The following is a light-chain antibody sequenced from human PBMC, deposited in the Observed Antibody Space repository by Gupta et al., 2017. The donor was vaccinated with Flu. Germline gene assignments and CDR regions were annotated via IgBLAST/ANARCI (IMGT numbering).Light chain of an antibody. J-gene: IGLJ2*01. V-gene: IGLV2-18*01. CDR2: EVT. CDR3: SLYTSSSTMV. Sequence: QSALTQPPSVSGSPGQSVTISCTGTSSDVGSYNRVSWYQQPPGTAPKLMIYEVTYRLSGVPDRFSGSKSGNTASLTISGLQAEDEADYYCSLYTSSSTMVFGGGTKLTVL. CDR1: SSDVGSYNR.